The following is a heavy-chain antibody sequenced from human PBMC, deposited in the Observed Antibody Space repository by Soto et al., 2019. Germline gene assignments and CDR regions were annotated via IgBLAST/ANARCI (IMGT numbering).Heavy chain of an antibody. J-gene: IGHJ6*02. CDR1: GFTFSSYA. CDR3: TRYCPTASCYIRYGLDV. Sequence: EVQLLEFGGGLVQPGGSLRLSCAASGFTFSSYAMTWVRQAPGKGLEWVSTISGSGGTTYYADSVRGRFTISRDNSKNTLYRQMNTLRAEDTALYSCTRYCPTASCYIRYGLDVWGQGTTVTVSS. D-gene: IGHD2-2*02. CDR2: ISGSGGTT. V-gene: IGHV3-23*01.